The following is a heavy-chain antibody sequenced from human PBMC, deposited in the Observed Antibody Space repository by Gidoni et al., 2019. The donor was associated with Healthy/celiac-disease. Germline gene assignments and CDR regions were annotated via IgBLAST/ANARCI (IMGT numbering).Heavy chain of an antibody. J-gene: IGHJ6*03. Sequence: QVQLQESGPGLVKPSQTLSLTCPVSGGSISSGSYYWSWIRQHAGKGLEWIGRIYTSGSTNYNPSLKSRVTISVDASKNQFSLKLSSVTAADTAVYYCAREGGYCSGGSCSDDYYYYYYMDVWGKGTTVTVSS. V-gene: IGHV4-61*02. CDR2: IYTSGST. D-gene: IGHD2-15*01. CDR1: GGSISSGSYY. CDR3: AREGGYCSGGSCSDDYYYYYYMDV.